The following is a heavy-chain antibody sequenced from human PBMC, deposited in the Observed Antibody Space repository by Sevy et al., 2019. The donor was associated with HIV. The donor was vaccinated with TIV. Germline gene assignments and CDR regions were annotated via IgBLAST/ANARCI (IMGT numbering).Heavy chain of an antibody. CDR3: ARDSQGWELRSAYDI. CDR2: ISSSSSYI. CDR1: GFTFNSYS. Sequence: GGSLRLSCEASGFTFNSYSMNWVRQAPGKGLEWVSSISSSSSYIYDADSVKGRFTSSRDNAKNSLYLQMNSLRAEDTAVYYCARDSQGWELRSAYDIWGQGTMVTVSS. D-gene: IGHD1-26*01. V-gene: IGHV3-21*01. J-gene: IGHJ3*02.